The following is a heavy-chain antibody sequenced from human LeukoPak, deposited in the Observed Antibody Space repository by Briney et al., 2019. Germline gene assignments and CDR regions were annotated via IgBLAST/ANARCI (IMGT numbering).Heavy chain of an antibody. J-gene: IGHJ4*02. CDR2: IYYSGST. Sequence: PSETLSLTCTVSGGSISSSSYYWGWIRQPPGEGLEWIGSIYYSGSTYYNPSLKSRVTISVDTSKNQFSLKLSSVTAADTAVYYCARLGSSWYGAYWGQGTLVTVSS. D-gene: IGHD6-13*01. CDR3: ARLGSSWYGAY. CDR1: GGSISSSSYY. V-gene: IGHV4-39*01.